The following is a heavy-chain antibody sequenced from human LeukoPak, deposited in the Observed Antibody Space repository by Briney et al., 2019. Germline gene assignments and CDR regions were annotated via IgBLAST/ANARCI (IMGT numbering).Heavy chain of an antibody. CDR3: AREARRYYYDSSGYHNRFDP. D-gene: IGHD3-22*01. CDR1: GYTFTGYY. V-gene: IGHV1-2*02. CDR2: INPNSGGT. Sequence: ASVKVSCKASGYTFTGYYMHWVRQAPGQGLEWMGWINPNSGGTNYAQKFQGRVTMTRDTSISTAYMELSRLRSDDTAVYYCAREARRYYYDSSGYHNRFDPWGQGTLVTVSS. J-gene: IGHJ5*02.